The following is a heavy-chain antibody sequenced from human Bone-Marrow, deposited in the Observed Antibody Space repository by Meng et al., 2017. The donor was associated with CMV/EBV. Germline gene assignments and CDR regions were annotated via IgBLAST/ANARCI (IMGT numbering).Heavy chain of an antibody. Sequence: GESLKISCAASGFTFSSYWMSWVRQAPGKGLEWVANIKQDGSEKYYVDSVKGRFTISRDNAKNSLYLQMNSLRAEDTAVYYCARARVVPATFDYWGQGTLVTVSS. CDR3: ARARVVPATFDY. CDR2: IKQDGSEK. V-gene: IGHV3-7*01. J-gene: IGHJ4*02. CDR1: GFTFSSYW. D-gene: IGHD2-2*01.